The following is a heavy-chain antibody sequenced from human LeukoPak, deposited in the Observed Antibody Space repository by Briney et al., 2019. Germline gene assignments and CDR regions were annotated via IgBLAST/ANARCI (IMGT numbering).Heavy chain of an antibody. CDR3: AKAVRYSSGWNDAFDI. J-gene: IGHJ3*02. CDR1: GFTFSRYN. Sequence: PGGSLRLSCAASGFTFSRYNMNWVRQAPGKGLEWVSAISGSGGSTYYADSVKGRFTISRDNSKNTLFLQMNSLRAEDTAVYYCAKAVRYSSGWNDAFDIWGQGTMVTVSS. V-gene: IGHV3-23*01. D-gene: IGHD6-19*01. CDR2: ISGSGGST.